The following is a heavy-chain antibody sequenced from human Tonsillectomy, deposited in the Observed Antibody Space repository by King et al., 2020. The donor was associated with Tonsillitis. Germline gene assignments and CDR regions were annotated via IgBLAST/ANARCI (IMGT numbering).Heavy chain of an antibody. J-gene: IGHJ4*02. CDR1: EFDFNRYW. Sequence: VQLVESGGDLVQPGGSLRLSCAASEFDFNRYWIHWVRQDTGKGLAWVSGINSDGSRRKYADFVKGRFTISRDNAKNTLYLQMNSLRVEDTAVYYCARDTRNWGGLGDFDYWGQGTLVTVSS. D-gene: IGHD7-27*01. CDR3: ARDTRNWGGLGDFDY. V-gene: IGHV3-74*03. CDR2: INSDGSRR.